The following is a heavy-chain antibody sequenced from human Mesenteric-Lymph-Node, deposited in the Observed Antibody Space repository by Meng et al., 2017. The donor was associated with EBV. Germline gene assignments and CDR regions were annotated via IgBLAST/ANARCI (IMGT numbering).Heavy chain of an antibody. CDR2: IYHSGIT. D-gene: IGHD2-15*01. J-gene: IGHJ5*02. Sequence: QGQLQGSGPGQVNPSGTLSLTCAVSGGSISSSNWWSWVRQPPGKGLEWIGEIYHSGITNYNPSLSSRVTMSVDKSKNQFSLNLISLTAADTAVYYCASAQCSGGGCPGGSWGQGTLVTVSS. CDR3: ASAQCSGGGCPGGS. V-gene: IGHV4-4*02. CDR1: GGSISSSNW.